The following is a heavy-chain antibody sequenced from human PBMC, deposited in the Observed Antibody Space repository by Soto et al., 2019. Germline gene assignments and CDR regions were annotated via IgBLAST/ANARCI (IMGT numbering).Heavy chain of an antibody. Sequence: QVQLVQSGAEVKKPGSSVKVSCKASGGTFSRYAISWVRQAPGHGLEWMGGIIPIFGTANYAQKFQGRVTSTADESTSTAYMELSRLRSEDTAVYYCARGITMVRGVSYYGMDVWGQGTTVTVSS. CDR1: GGTFSRYA. D-gene: IGHD3-10*01. J-gene: IGHJ6*02. V-gene: IGHV1-69*12. CDR3: ARGITMVRGVSYYGMDV. CDR2: IIPIFGTA.